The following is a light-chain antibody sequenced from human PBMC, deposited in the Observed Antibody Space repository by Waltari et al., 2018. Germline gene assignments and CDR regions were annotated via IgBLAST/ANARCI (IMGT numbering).Light chain of an antibody. CDR3: QQYYSYPPT. CDR1: QGISSY. V-gene: IGKV1-8*01. J-gene: IGKJ4*01. Sequence: ASRMTQSASSFSASTGDRGTITCRASQGISSYLPLYQQKPGKAPKLLIYAASTLQSGVPSRFRGSGSGTDFPLPISCLQSEDFATYSCQQYYSYPPTFGGGTKVEIK. CDR2: AAS.